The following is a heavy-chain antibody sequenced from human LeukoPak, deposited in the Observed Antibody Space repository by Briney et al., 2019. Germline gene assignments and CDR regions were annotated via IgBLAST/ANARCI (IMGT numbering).Heavy chain of an antibody. CDR1: GFTFRSYW. Sequence: GGSLRLSCAASGFTFRSYWMQWVRHVPGKGLVWVSRISSDGSITRYADSVKGRFTISRDNSKNTLYLQMNSLRAEDTAVYYCAKVLAYYFDYWGQGTLVTVSS. J-gene: IGHJ4*02. V-gene: IGHV3-74*01. CDR2: ISSDGSIT. CDR3: AKVLAYYFDY.